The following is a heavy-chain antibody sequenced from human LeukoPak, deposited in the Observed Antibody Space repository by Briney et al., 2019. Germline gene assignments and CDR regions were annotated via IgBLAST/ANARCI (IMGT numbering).Heavy chain of an antibody. V-gene: IGHV3-30*18. D-gene: IGHD3-22*01. CDR3: AKEGYDSSGTDAFDI. Sequence: HPGRSLRLSCAASGFTFSSYGMHWVRQAPGKGLEWVAVISYDGSNKYYADSVKGRFTISRDNSKNTLYLQMNSLRAEDTAVYYCAKEGYDSSGTDAFDIWGQGTMVTVSS. J-gene: IGHJ3*02. CDR2: ISYDGSNK. CDR1: GFTFSSYG.